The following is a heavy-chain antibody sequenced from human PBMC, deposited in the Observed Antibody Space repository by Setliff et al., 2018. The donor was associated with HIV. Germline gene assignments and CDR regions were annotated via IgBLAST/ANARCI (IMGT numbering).Heavy chain of an antibody. D-gene: IGHD3-22*01. CDR3: ARDWEARADYYDTSGQAQYFQH. J-gene: IGHJ1*01. CDR1: GGSFSRNA. CDR2: IIPMFGTA. Sequence: SVKVSCKASGGSFSRNAISWVRQAPGHGLEWMGGIIPMFGTADYAQKFQGSVTIIADESTSTVYMELSSLRSEDTAVYYCARDWEARADYYDTSGQAQYFQHWGQGTLVTVSS. V-gene: IGHV1-69*13.